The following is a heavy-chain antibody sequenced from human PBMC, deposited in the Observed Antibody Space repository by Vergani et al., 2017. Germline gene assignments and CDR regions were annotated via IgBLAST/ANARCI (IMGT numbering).Heavy chain of an antibody. Sequence: EVQLEESGGGLVLPGRSLRLSCVASGFTSAGYAMHWVRQAPGKGLEWVSGISWNSNSIGYADSVKGRFTNSRDNAKNSLYLQMNSLRAEDTALYYCAKDLGTSSGGGWFDPWCQGTLVTVSS. V-gene: IGHV3-9*02. CDR2: ISWNSNSI. D-gene: IGHD3-10*01. CDR1: GFTSAGYA. CDR3: AKDLGTSSGGGWFDP. J-gene: IGHJ5*02.